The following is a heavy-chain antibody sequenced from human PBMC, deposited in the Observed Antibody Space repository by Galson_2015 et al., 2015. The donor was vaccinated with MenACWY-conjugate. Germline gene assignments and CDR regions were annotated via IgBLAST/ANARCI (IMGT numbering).Heavy chain of an antibody. Sequence: SLRLSCAASGFRFTDYWMTWVRQAPGKGLDWVANIHQGGSRAHYADSVKGRFTISRDNAKNTLYLQMNSLRAEDTAVYYCATELRRDYDLWSGYYPDPWAQGTLVSVSS. CDR2: IHQGGSRA. CDR3: ATELRRDYDLWSGYYPDP. J-gene: IGHJ5*02. V-gene: IGHV3-7*03. D-gene: IGHD3-3*01. CDR1: GFRFTDYW.